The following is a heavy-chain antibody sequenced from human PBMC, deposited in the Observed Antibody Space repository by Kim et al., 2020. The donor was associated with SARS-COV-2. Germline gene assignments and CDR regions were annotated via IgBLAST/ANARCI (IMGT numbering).Heavy chain of an antibody. D-gene: IGHD3-22*01. CDR2: IYPGDSDI. Sequence: GESLKISCRESGYTFSTQWIVWVRQMPGKGLEWMGVIYPGDSDIRYSPSFQGQVTISTDRSINTAYMQWSSLKASDTAIYYCAKLLDSSGFYGMDVWGQGTTVIV. J-gene: IGHJ6*02. CDR1: GYTFSTQW. V-gene: IGHV5-51*01. CDR3: AKLLDSSGFYGMDV.